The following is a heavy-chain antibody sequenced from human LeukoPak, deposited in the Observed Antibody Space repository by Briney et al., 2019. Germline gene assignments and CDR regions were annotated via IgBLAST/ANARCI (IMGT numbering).Heavy chain of an antibody. CDR3: AREGSGGSSWGYYYYGMDV. J-gene: IGHJ6*02. CDR2: ISYDGSNK. CDR1: GFTFSSYA. V-gene: IGHV3-30-3*01. D-gene: IGHD6-13*01. Sequence: PGGSLRLSCAASGFTFSSYAMHWVRQAPGKGLEWVAVISYDGSNKYYADSVKGRFTISRDNSKNTLYLQMNSLRAEDTAVHYCAREGSGGSSWGYYYYGMDVWGQGTTVTVSS.